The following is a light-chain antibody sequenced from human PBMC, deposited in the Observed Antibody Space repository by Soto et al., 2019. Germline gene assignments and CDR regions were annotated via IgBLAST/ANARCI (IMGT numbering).Light chain of an antibody. CDR2: SAS. J-gene: IGLJ3*02. CDR3: VLYMGSGISV. V-gene: IGLV8-61*01. CDR1: SGSVSTSLY. Sequence: QPVVTQEPSFSVSPGGTVTLTCGLSSGSVSTSLYPSWYQQTPGQAPRTLIYSASTRSSGVPDRFSGSILGNKAALTITGAQADDESDYYCVLYMGSGISVFGGGTKLTVL.